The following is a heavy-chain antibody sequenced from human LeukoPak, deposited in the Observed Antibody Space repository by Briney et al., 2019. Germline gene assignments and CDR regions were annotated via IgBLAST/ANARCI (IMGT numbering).Heavy chain of an antibody. CDR1: GDSVSSNSAA. J-gene: IGHJ3*02. V-gene: IGHV6-1*01. D-gene: IGHD6-13*01. CDR2: TYYRSTWYN. CDR3: VRAKDIVAAVTNAFDI. Sequence: SQTLSLTCAISGDSVSSNSAAWDWIRQSPSRGLEWLGRTYYRSTWYNDYAISVKSRMTINPDTSKNQFSLQLHFVTPEDTALYYCVRAKDIVAAVTNAFDIWGQGTMVTVSS.